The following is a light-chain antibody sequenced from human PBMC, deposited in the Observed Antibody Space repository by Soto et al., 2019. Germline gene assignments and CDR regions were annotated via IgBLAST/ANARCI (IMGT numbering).Light chain of an antibody. Sequence: DIVMTQSPLSLPVTPGEPASISCRSSQSLLHSNGYYYLDWYLQKPGQSPQLLIYLGSNRASGVPDRFSGSGSGTDFTLKISRVEAEDVGVYYCMQALQSRWTFGQGTMVEIK. V-gene: IGKV2-28*01. CDR2: LGS. CDR3: MQALQSRWT. J-gene: IGKJ1*01. CDR1: QSLLHSNGYYY.